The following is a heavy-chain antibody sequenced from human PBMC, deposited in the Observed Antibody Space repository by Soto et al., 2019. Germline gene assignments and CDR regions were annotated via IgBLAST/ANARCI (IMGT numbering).Heavy chain of an antibody. CDR3: LVYAISRSGWFDP. V-gene: IGHV1-3*01. J-gene: IGHJ5*02. Sequence: ASVKVSCKASGYTFTSYAMHWVRQAPGQRLEWMGWINAGNGNTKYSQKFQGRVTITRDTSASTAYMELSSLRSEDTAVYYCLVYAISRSGWFDPWGQGTLVNVSS. CDR2: INAGNGNT. CDR1: GYTFTSYA. D-gene: IGHD2-8*01.